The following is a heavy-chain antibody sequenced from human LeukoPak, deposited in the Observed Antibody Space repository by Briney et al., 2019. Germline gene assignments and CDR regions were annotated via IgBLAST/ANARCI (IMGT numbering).Heavy chain of an antibody. V-gene: IGHV3-48*04. Sequence: GGSLRLSCAASGFTFSSYSMNWVRQAPGKGLEWVSYISSSSSTIYYADSVKGRFTISRDNAKNSLYLQMNSLRAEDTAVYYCARENRGDIVVVVAVDYWGQGTLVTVSS. CDR3: ARENRGDIVVVVAVDY. D-gene: IGHD2-15*01. CDR2: ISSSSSTI. J-gene: IGHJ4*02. CDR1: GFTFSSYS.